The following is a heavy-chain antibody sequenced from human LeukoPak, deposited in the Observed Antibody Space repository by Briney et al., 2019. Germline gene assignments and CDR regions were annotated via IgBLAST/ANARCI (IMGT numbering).Heavy chain of an antibody. J-gene: IGHJ4*02. V-gene: IGHV3-53*01. D-gene: IGHD6-19*01. CDR2: IYSGGST. CDR3: AKVGDGLRMQWLVRIDY. CDR1: GFTVSSNY. Sequence: QPGGSLRLSCAASGFTVSSNYMSWVRQAPGKGLEWVSVIYSGGSTYYADSVKGRFTISRDNSKNTVNLQMNSLRAEDTAVYYCAKVGDGLRMQWLVRIDYWGQGTLVTVSS.